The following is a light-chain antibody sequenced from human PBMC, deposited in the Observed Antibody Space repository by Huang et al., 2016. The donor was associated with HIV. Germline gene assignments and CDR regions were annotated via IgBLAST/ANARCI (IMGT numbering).Light chain of an antibody. Sequence: EIVLTQSPATLSLSPGERATLSCRASQNVHSFLVWYQPKPGQAPRLLMYDASNRATGIPARFRGSGSGTDFTLTITNLQSEDSAVYYCHQRSAWPLTFGGGTKVEI. CDR3: HQRSAWPLT. V-gene: IGKV3-11*01. J-gene: IGKJ4*01. CDR1: QNVHSF. CDR2: DAS.